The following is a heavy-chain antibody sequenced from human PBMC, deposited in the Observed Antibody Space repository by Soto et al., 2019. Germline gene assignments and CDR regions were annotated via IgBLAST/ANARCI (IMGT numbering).Heavy chain of an antibody. CDR2: ISGSGGST. V-gene: IGHV3-23*01. Sequence: ELQLLESGGGLVQPGGSLRLSCAASGFIFSSYAMSWVRQAPGKGLEWVSAISGSGGSTYYADSVKGRFTISRDNSKNTLYLQMNSLRAEDTAVYYCAKEKISTSCSTWFDPWGQGTLVTVSS. CDR3: AKEKISTSCSTWFDP. CDR1: GFIFSSYA. J-gene: IGHJ5*02. D-gene: IGHD2-2*01.